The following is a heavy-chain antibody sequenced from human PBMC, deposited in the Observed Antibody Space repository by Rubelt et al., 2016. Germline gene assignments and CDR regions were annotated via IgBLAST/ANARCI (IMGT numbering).Heavy chain of an antibody. D-gene: IGHD4-17*01. J-gene: IGHJ4*02. CDR3: AKVPIRTVTSTFDY. Sequence: EVQLLESGGGLVQPGGSLRLSCAASGFTFSSYAMSWVRQAPGKGLEWVSAISGSGGSAYYADSVKGRFTIARDNSKNTLYLQMNSLRAEDTAVYYCAKVPIRTVTSTFDYWGQGTLVTVSS. CDR2: ISGSGGSA. V-gene: IGHV3-23*01. CDR1: GFTFSSYA.